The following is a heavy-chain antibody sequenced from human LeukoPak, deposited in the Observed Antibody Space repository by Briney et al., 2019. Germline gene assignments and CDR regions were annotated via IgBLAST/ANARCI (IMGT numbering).Heavy chain of an antibody. D-gene: IGHD3-16*02. J-gene: IGHJ4*02. V-gene: IGHV1-46*01. Sequence: ASVKVSCRASGYTFTSYYMHWVRQAPGQGLEWMGIINPSGGSTSYAQKFQGRVTMTRDMSTSTVYMELSSLRSEDTAVYYCARGRMITFGGVIVLEYYFDYWGQGTLVTVSS. CDR3: ARGRMITFGGVIVLEYYFDY. CDR2: INPSGGST. CDR1: GYTFTSYY.